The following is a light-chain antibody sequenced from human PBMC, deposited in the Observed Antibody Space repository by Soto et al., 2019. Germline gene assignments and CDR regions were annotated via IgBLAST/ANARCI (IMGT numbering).Light chain of an antibody. CDR1: QSVSSN. CDR3: QQYNNWLSWT. Sequence: EIVMTQSPATLSVSPGERATLSCRASQSVSSNLAWYQQKPGQAPRLLIYGASTRATGIPARFSGSGSGTEFTLHISSLQSEDFAVYYCQQYNNWLSWTFGQGTKVEIK. V-gene: IGKV3-15*01. CDR2: GAS. J-gene: IGKJ1*01.